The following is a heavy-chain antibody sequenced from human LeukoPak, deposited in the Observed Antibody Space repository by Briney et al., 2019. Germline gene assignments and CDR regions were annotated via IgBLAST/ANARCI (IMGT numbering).Heavy chain of an antibody. Sequence: ASVKVSCKASGYTFTSYDIKWVRQATGQGLEWMGRMNPNSGNTGYAQKFQGRVTMTRNTSISTAYMELSSLTSEDTAVYYCARRGKGLGYYMDVWGKGTTVTIPS. D-gene: IGHD3-16*01. CDR3: ARRGKGLGYYMDV. CDR2: MNPNSGNT. J-gene: IGHJ6*03. V-gene: IGHV1-8*01. CDR1: GYTFTSYD.